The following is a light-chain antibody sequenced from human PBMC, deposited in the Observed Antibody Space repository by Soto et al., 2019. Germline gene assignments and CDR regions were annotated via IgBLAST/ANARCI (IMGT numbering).Light chain of an antibody. Sequence: DIVMTQSPLSLPVTPGEPASISCRSSQSLLHSNGYNYLDWYLQKPGQSPQLLIYLGSNRASGVPDRFSGSGSGTDFTLKISRVEAEDVGVYYCMQVLQTPGFGQGTKLEIK. CDR3: MQVLQTPG. CDR1: QSLLHSNGYNY. CDR2: LGS. V-gene: IGKV2-28*01. J-gene: IGKJ2*03.